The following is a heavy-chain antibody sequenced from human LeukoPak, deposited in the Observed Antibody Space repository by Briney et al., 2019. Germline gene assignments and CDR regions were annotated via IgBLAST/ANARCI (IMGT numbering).Heavy chain of an antibody. D-gene: IGHD3-10*01. CDR1: GFTFSSHW. V-gene: IGHV3-7*01. J-gene: IGHJ4*02. CDR2: IKQDGSEK. Sequence: PGGSLKLSCAASGFTFSSHWMSWVRQAPGKGLEWVANIKQDGSEKCYVDSVKGRFTISRDNAKNSLYLQMNSLGAEDTAVYYCARAGLLWFGESYFDYWGQGTLVTVSS. CDR3: ARAGLLWFGESYFDY.